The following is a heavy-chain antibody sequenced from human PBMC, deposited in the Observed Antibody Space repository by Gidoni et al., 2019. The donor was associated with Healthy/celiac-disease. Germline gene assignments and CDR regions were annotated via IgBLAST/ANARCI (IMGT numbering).Heavy chain of an antibody. CDR3: ARDRSFDY. Sequence: EVQLVESGGGLIQPGGSLRRCCAASGFTVSSNYMSWVRQAPGKGLEWVSVIYSGGSTYYADSVKGRFTISRDNSKNTLYPQMNSLRAEDTAVYYCARDRSFDYWGQGTLVTVSS. V-gene: IGHV3-53*01. CDR2: IYSGGST. J-gene: IGHJ4*02. CDR1: GFTVSSNY.